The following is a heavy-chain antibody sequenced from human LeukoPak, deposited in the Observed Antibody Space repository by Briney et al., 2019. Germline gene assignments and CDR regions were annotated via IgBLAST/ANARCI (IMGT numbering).Heavy chain of an antibody. CDR3: AKSYSSGWYDFDY. CDR2: ISTSGGVT. V-gene: IGHV3-23*01. CDR1: GFTFSSYA. Sequence: GGSLRPSCAASGFTFSSYAMSWVRQAPGKGLEWVSAISTSGGVTYYADSVRGRFTISRDNSKNTLYLQMNSLRAEDTALYYCAKSYSSGWYDFDYWGQGTLVTVSS. J-gene: IGHJ4*02. D-gene: IGHD6-19*01.